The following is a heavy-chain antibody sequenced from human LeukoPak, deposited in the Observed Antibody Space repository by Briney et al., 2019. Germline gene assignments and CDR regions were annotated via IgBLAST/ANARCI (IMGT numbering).Heavy chain of an antibody. D-gene: IGHD1-1*01. CDR1: GGTFTSYA. CDR2: IIPILGIA. J-gene: IGHJ5*02. Sequence: ASVKVSCKASGGTFTSYAISWVRQAPGQGLEWMGRIIPILGIANYAQKFQGRVTITADKSTSTAYMELSSLTSEDTAVYYCARERTSVENWFDPWGQGTLVTVSS. V-gene: IGHV1-69*04. CDR3: ARERTSVENWFDP.